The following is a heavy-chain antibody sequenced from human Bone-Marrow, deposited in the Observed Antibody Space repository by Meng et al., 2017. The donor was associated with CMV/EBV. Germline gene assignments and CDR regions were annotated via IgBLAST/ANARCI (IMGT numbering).Heavy chain of an antibody. CDR3: ATETTNSDGMNV. J-gene: IGHJ6*02. CDR1: GLVVTHNF. Sequence: GESLKISCAASGLVVTHNFMAWVRQAPGKGLEWVSLIYSGGSTYYADAVKGRFTVSKDDSKNTVFLQMNSLRPEDTAKYYCATETTNSDGMNVWGQGNTVNVSS. CDR2: IYSGGST. D-gene: IGHD1-1*01. V-gene: IGHV3-53*05.